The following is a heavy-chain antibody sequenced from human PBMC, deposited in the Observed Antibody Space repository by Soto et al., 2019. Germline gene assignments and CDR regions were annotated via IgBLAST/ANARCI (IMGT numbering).Heavy chain of an antibody. V-gene: IGHV4-30-4*01. CDR3: ARAGRDEGAVIAAADYYYYGMDV. D-gene: IGHD6-13*01. Sequence: QVQLQESGPGLVKPSQTLSLTCTVSGGSISSGDYYWSWIRQPPGKGLEWIGYIYYSGSTYYNPSLKSRVTISVDTSKNQFSLKLSSVTAADTAVYYCARAGRDEGAVIAAADYYYYGMDVWGQGTTVTVSS. CDR1: GGSISSGDYY. CDR2: IYYSGST. J-gene: IGHJ6*02.